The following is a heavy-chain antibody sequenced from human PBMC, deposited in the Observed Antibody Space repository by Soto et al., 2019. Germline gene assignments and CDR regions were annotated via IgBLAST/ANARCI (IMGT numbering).Heavy chain of an antibody. J-gene: IGHJ4*02. CDR1: GFTFIIFA. CDR3: AKEVSLGSTVDLGY. Sequence: PWGSLRLSCAASGFTFIIFAMSWVRQSPGKGLEWFSTISGSGGSTYYADAVKGRFTISRDNSMGTLYLQMKSLRVEDTAIYYCAKEVSLGSTVDLGYWGQGALVTVSS. CDR2: ISGSGGST. D-gene: IGHD7-27*01. V-gene: IGHV3-23*01.